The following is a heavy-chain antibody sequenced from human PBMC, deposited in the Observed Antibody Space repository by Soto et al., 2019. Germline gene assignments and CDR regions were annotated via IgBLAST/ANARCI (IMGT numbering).Heavy chain of an antibody. J-gene: IGHJ6*02. D-gene: IGHD2-2*01. Sequence: GASVKVSCKASGYTFTSYDINWVRQATGQGLEWMGWMNPNSGNTGYAQKFQGRVTMTRNTSISTAYMELSSLRSEDTAVYYCARGRVSDCSSTSCTNYYYYYGMDVWGQGTTVTVSS. CDR1: GYTFTSYD. CDR3: ARGRVSDCSSTSCTNYYYYYGMDV. CDR2: MNPNSGNT. V-gene: IGHV1-8*01.